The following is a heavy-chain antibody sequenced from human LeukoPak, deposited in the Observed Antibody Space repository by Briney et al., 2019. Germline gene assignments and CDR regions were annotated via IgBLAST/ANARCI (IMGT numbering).Heavy chain of an antibody. CDR1: GFTFSIYA. J-gene: IGHJ4*02. Sequence: QPGGSLRLSCAASGFTFSIYAMSWVRQAPGKGLQWVSSITSSGDDTYYADAVKGRFTISRDNSENMLYLQMNSLRVEDTAVYFCAKDRPNYYGSNGHYYRRDGDYWGQGTLVTVSS. D-gene: IGHD3-22*01. CDR3: AKDRPNYYGSNGHYYRRDGDY. CDR2: ITSSGDDT. V-gene: IGHV3-23*01.